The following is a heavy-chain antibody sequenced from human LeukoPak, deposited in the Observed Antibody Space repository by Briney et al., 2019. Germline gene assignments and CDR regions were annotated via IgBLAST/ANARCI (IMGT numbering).Heavy chain of an antibody. CDR2: IYPGDSDT. V-gene: IGHV5-51*01. CDR3: ARQVEAYSSSVTPFDY. J-gene: IGHJ4*02. Sequence: GESLKISCKGSGYSFTSYWIGWVRQMPGKGLEWMGIIYPGDSDTRYSPSFQGQVTISADKSISTAYLQWSSLKASDTAMYYCARQVEAYSSSVTPFDYWGQGTLVTVSS. D-gene: IGHD6-6*01. CDR1: GYSFTSYW.